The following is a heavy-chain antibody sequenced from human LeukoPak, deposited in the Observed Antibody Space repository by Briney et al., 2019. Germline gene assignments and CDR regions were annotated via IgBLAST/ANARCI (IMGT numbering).Heavy chain of an antibody. J-gene: IGHJ5*02. D-gene: IGHD2-15*01. CDR3: ARERYCSGGSCSNWFDP. CDR2: IIPIFGTA. V-gene: IGHV1-69*13. Sequence: GASVKVSCKASGGTFSSYAISWVRQAPGQGLEWMGWIIPIFGTANYAQKFQGRVTITADESTSTAYMELSSLRSEDTAVYYCARERYCSGGSCSNWFDPWGQGTLVTVSS. CDR1: GGTFSSYA.